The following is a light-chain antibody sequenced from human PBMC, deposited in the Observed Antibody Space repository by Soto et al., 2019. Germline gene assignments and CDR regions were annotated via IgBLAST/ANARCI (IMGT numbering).Light chain of an antibody. CDR2: GAS. J-gene: IGKJ2*01. Sequence: IGMTQSPATLSVSPGERATLSCRASQSVSSNLAWYQQKPGQAPRLLIYGASTRATGIPARFSGSGSGTEFTLTISSLQSEDVAVYYCQQYNNWPPYTFGQGTKLEIK. CDR1: QSVSSN. CDR3: QQYNNWPPYT. V-gene: IGKV3-15*01.